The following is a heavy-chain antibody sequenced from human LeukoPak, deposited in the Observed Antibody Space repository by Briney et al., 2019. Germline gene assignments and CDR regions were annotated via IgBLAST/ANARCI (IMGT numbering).Heavy chain of an antibody. J-gene: IGHJ3*02. V-gene: IGHV3-23*01. CDR3: AKDQGGLRYFDAFDI. CDR1: GFTFSTHG. D-gene: IGHD3-9*01. CDR2: IGGSGIGHST. Sequence: PGGSLRLSCVGSGFTFSTHGMNWVRQAPGKGLEWVSGIGGSGIGHSTHYADSVKGRFTISRDNSKNTLYLQMNSLRAEDTAVYYCAKDQGGLRYFDAFDIWGQGTMVTVSS.